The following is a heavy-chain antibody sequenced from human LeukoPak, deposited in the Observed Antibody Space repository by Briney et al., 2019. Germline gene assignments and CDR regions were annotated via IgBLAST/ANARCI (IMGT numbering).Heavy chain of an antibody. CDR2: ISGSGGST. Sequence: GGSLRLSCVGSDNSFNSYIINWVRQAPGKGLEWVSAISGSGGSTYYADSVKGRFTISRDNSKNTLYLQMNSLRAEDTAVYYCAKGPKPKVAFFDYWGQGTLVTVSS. CDR1: DNSFNSYI. D-gene: IGHD5-12*01. CDR3: AKGPKPKVAFFDY. V-gene: IGHV3-23*01. J-gene: IGHJ4*02.